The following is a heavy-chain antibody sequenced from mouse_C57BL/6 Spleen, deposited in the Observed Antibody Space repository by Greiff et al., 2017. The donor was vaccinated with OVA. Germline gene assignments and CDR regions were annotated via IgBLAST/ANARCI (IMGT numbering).Heavy chain of an antibody. V-gene: IGHV1-7*01. CDR2: INPSSGYT. Sequence: QVQLQQSGAELAKPGASVKLSCKASGYTFTSYWMHWVKQRPGQGLEWIGYINPSSGYTKYNQKFKDKATLTADKSSSTAYMQLSSLTYEDSAVYYCARVTTVVGGYFDVWGTGTTVTVSS. CDR3: ARVTTVVGGYFDV. J-gene: IGHJ1*03. CDR1: GYTFTSYW. D-gene: IGHD1-1*01.